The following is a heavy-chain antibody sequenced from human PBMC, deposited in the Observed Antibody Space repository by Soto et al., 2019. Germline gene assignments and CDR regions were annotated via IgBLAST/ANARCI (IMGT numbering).Heavy chain of an antibody. D-gene: IGHD1-1*01. Sequence: QVQLVQSGAEVKKPGASVKVSCKASGYTFTSYDINWVRQATGQVLEWMGWMNPNSGNTGYAQKFQGRVTMTRNTSISTAYMELSSLRSEDTAVYYCARMTLDWALNWFDPWGQGTLVTVSS. CDR3: ARMTLDWALNWFDP. J-gene: IGHJ5*02. V-gene: IGHV1-8*01. CDR2: MNPNSGNT. CDR1: GYTFTSYD.